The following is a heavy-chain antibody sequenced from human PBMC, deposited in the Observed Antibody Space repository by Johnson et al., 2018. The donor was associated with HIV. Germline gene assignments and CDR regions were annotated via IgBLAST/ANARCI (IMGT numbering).Heavy chain of an antibody. J-gene: IGHJ3*02. CDR2: ISWNRGSI. CDR1: GFTFDDYA. Sequence: VQVVESGGGVVRPGGSLRLSCAASGFTFDDYAMHWVRQAPGKGLEWVSGISWNRGSIGYADSVKGRFTISRDNAKNSLYLQMNSLRAEDTALYYCAKDISAGSDAFDIWGQGTMVTVSS. CDR3: AKDISAGSDAFDI. D-gene: IGHD3-10*01. V-gene: IGHV3-9*01.